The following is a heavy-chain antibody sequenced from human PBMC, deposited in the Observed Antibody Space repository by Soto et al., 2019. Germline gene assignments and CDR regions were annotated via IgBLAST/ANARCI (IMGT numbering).Heavy chain of an antibody. CDR3: AKDDSLEWFFPLDA. CDR2: ISGGGSDT. D-gene: IGHD3-3*01. J-gene: IGHJ5*02. CDR1: GFTFRSYA. V-gene: IGHV3-23*01. Sequence: EVHLLESGGGLVQPGGSLRLSCSASGFTFRSYAMSWVRQAPGKGLEWVSGISGGGSDTYYADSVRGRFTISRDNSKNTLYMQLNSLRVEDSDVSFCAKDDSLEWFFPLDAWGQGTLVTVSS.